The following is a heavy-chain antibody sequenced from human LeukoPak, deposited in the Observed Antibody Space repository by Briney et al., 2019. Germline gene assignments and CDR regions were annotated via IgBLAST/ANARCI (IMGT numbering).Heavy chain of an antibody. CDR1: GFTFSSYG. CDR2: IWYDGSNK. Sequence: GGSLRLSCAASGFTFSSYGMHWVRHAPGKGLEWVAVIWYDGSNKYYADSVKGRFTISRDNSKNTLYLQMNSLRAEDTAVYYCARSPTYYYGMDVWGQGTTVTVSS. CDR3: ARSPTYYYGMDV. J-gene: IGHJ6*02. V-gene: IGHV3-33*01.